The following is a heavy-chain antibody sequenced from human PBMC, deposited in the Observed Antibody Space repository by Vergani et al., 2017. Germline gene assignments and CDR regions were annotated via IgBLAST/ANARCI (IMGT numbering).Heavy chain of an antibody. Sequence: HAPGKGLEWVSSISSSSSYISYADSVKGRFTISRDNAKNSLYLQMNSLRAEDTAVYYCARKPPPMTTVTTPRLYWYFDLWGRGPLVTVSS. J-gene: IGHJ2*01. D-gene: IGHD4-17*01. CDR2: ISSSSSYI. V-gene: IGHV3-21*01. CDR3: ARKPPPMTTVTTPRLYWYFDL.